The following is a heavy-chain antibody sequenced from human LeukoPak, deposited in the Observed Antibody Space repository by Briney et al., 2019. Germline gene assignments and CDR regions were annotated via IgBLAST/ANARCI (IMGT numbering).Heavy chain of an antibody. V-gene: IGHV4-31*03. J-gene: IGHJ3*02. CDR3: ARERAGTQRVSRAFDI. Sequence: SQTLSLTCTVSGGSISSGGYYWSWIHQHPGKGLEWIGYIYYSGSTYYNPSLKSRVTISVDTSKNQFSLKLSSVTAADTAVYYCARERAGTQRVSRAFDIWGQGTMVTVSS. D-gene: IGHD6-19*01. CDR2: IYYSGST. CDR1: GGSISSGGYY.